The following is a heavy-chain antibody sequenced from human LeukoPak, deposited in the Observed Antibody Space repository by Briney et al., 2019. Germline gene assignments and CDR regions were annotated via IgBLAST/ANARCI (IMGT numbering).Heavy chain of an antibody. V-gene: IGHV3-9*01. CDR2: ISWNSGSI. Sequence: GGSLRLSCAASGFTFDDYAMHWVRQAPGKGLEWVSGISWNSGSIGYADSVKGRFAISRDNTKNILYLQMNSLRAEDTAVYYCARELPFDYWGQGTLVTVSS. CDR1: GFTFDDYA. CDR3: ARELPFDY. J-gene: IGHJ4*02. D-gene: IGHD2-15*01.